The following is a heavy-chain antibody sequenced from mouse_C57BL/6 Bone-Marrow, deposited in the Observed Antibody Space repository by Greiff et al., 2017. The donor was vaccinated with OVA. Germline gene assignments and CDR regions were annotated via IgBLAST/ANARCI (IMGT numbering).Heavy chain of an antibody. D-gene: IGHD1-1*01. CDR3: ARRPPHCGSRGFAD. CDR2: IYPRSGNT. CDR1: GYTFTSYG. Sequence: QVQLKQSGAELARPGASVKLSCKASGYTFTSYGISWVKQRTGQGLEWIGEIYPRSGNTYYNEKFKGKATLTADKSSSTAYMELRSLTSEDAAVYFCARRPPHCGSRGFADWGQGTLVTVSA. J-gene: IGHJ3*01. V-gene: IGHV1-81*01.